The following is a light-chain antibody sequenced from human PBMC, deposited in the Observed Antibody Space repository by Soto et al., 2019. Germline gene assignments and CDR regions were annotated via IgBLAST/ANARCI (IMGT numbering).Light chain of an antibody. CDR3: SSYTGSNLGV. V-gene: IGLV2-14*01. J-gene: IGLJ1*01. CDR1: SSDVGGYNY. CDR2: EVS. Sequence: QSVLTQPASVSGSPGQSITISCTVTSSDVGGYNYVSWYQQHPGKAPTLMISEVSNRPSGVSNRFSGSKSGNTASLTISGLQAEDEADYYCSSYTGSNLGVFGTGTKVTVL.